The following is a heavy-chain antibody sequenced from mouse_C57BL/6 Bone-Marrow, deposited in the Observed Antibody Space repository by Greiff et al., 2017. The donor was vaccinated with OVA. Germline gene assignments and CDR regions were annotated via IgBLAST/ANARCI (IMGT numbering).Heavy chain of an antibody. V-gene: IGHV5-16*01. CDR3: ARDRDYYYGSSYGYFDV. D-gene: IGHD1-1*01. Sequence: EVKLVESEGGLVQPGSSMKLSCTASGFTFSDYYMAWVRQVPEKGLEWVANINYDGSSTYYLDSLKSRFIISRDNAKNILYLQMSSLKSEDTATYYCARDRDYYYGSSYGYFDVWGTGTTVTVSS. CDR2: INYDGSST. J-gene: IGHJ1*03. CDR1: GFTFSDYY.